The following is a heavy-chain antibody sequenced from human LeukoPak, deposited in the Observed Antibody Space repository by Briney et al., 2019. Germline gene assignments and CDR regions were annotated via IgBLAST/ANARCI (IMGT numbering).Heavy chain of an antibody. CDR1: GDSITTTSYY. J-gene: IGHJ4*02. V-gene: IGHV4-39*01. CDR2: IYYTGTT. D-gene: IGHD2-8*01. Sequence: SETLSLTCSASGDSITTTSYYWGWLRQPPGKGLEWIGNIYYTGTTLYNPSLKDRVTVSADTSKSQFSPELTSVTAADTALYYCARMYGVFDYWGQGILVTVSS. CDR3: ARMYGVFDY.